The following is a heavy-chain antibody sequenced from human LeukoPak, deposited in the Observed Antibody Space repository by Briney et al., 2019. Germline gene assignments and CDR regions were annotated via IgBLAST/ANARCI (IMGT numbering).Heavy chain of an antibody. J-gene: IGHJ4*02. D-gene: IGHD5-18*01. CDR2: IYYSGST. CDR1: GGSISSYY. CDR3: ARGAAGYSYG. V-gene: IGHV4-59*01. Sequence: SETLSLTCTVFGGSISSYYWSWIRQPPGKGLEWIGHIYYSGSTNYNPSLKSRLTISIDTSKNQFSLRLSSVTAADTAVYYCARGAAGYSYGRGQGTLVTVSS.